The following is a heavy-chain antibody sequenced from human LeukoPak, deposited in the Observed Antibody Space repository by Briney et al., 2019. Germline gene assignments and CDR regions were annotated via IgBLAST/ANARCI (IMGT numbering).Heavy chain of an antibody. CDR1: GGTFSSYA. D-gene: IGHD2-2*01. V-gene: IGHV1-69*01. CDR2: IFPIFGTA. CDR3: ARAMGLCSCTSCLWTPFWFYP. Sequence: ASVKVSCKASGGTFSSYAISWVPQAPQQGLEWMGGIFPIFGTANYAQKFQGRVTVTADESTSTAYIELSSLRSEDTAVYYCARAMGLCSCTSCLWTPFWFYPWGWGTRATVTS. J-gene: IGHJ5*02.